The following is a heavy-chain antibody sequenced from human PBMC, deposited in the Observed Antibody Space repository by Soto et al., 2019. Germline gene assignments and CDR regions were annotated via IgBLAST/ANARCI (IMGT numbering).Heavy chain of an antibody. Sequence: SVKVSCKASGGTFSSYAISWVRQAPGQGLEWMGGIIPIFGTANYAQKFQGRVTITADESTSTAYMELSSLRSEDAAVYYCARGVYYYDSSGLDAFDIWGQGTMVTVSS. D-gene: IGHD3-22*01. CDR1: GGTFSSYA. CDR2: IIPIFGTA. V-gene: IGHV1-69*13. CDR3: ARGVYYYDSSGLDAFDI. J-gene: IGHJ3*02.